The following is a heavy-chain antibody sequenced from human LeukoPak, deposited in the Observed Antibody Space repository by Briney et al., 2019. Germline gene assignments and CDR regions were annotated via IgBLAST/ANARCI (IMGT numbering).Heavy chain of an antibody. Sequence: GGSLRLSCAASGFTFSSYWMSWVRQAPGKGLEWVANIKQDGSEKYYVDSVKGRFTISRDNAKNSLYLQMNSLRAEDTAVYYCARDPPPLYSSGWYYFDYWGQGTLVTASS. CDR1: GFTFSSYW. D-gene: IGHD6-19*01. J-gene: IGHJ4*02. CDR2: IKQDGSEK. V-gene: IGHV3-7*01. CDR3: ARDPPPLYSSGWYYFDY.